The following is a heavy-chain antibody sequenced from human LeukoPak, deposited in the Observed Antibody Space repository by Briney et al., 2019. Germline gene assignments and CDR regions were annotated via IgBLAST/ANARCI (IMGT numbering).Heavy chain of an antibody. J-gene: IGHJ4*02. Sequence: GRSLRLSCAASGFTFSSYAMHWVRQAPGKGLEWVAVISYDGSNKYYADSVKGRFTISRDNSKNTLYLQMNSLRAEDTAAYYCARGRGYSYGYGDYWGQGTLVTVSS. D-gene: IGHD5-18*01. CDR3: ARGRGYSYGYGDY. V-gene: IGHV3-30-3*01. CDR1: GFTFSSYA. CDR2: ISYDGSNK.